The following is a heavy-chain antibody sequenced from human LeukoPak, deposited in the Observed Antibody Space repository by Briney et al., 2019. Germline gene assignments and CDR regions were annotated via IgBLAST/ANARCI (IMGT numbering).Heavy chain of an antibody. V-gene: IGHV3-53*01. J-gene: IGHJ4*02. D-gene: IGHD3-22*01. CDR1: GFTVSSNY. CDR2: IYSGGST. Sequence: TGGSLRLSCAASGFTVSSNYMSWVRQAPGKGLEWVSVIYSGGSTYYSDSVKGRFTTSRDTTKNTLYLQINSLRAEDTAVYYCARDRYDSSGYYSAYWGQGTLVTVSS. CDR3: ARDRYDSSGYYSAY.